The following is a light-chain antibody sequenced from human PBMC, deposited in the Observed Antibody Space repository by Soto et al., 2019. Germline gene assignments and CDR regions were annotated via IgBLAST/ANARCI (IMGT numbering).Light chain of an antibody. CDR2: DAS. V-gene: IGKV3-11*01. CDR1: QSVSNNY. CDR3: QQRSNWPLT. J-gene: IGKJ4*01. Sequence: EIVLTESPGILSLSPGERATLSCRASQSVSNNYLAWYQQKPGQAPRLLIYDASNRASGTPARFSGSGSETDFTLTISSLEPEDFAVYYCQQRSNWPLTFGGGTKVDIK.